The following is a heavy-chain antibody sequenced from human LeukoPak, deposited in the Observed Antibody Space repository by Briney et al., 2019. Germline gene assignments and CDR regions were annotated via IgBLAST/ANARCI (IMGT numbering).Heavy chain of an antibody. V-gene: IGHV4-34*01. D-gene: IGHD6-13*01. J-gene: IGHJ5*02. CDR1: GGSFSGYY. Sequence: SETLSLTCAVYGGSFSGYYWSWIRQPPGKGLEWIGEINHSGSTNYNPSLKSRVTISIDTSKNQFSLKLSSVTAADTAVYYCARDVSGIAAAGWFDPWGQGTLVTVSS. CDR3: ARDVSGIAAAGWFDP. CDR2: INHSGST.